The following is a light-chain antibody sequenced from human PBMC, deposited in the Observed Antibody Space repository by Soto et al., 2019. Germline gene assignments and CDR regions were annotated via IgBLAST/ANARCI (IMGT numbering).Light chain of an antibody. Sequence: EMVMTQSPAILSVSPGESATLSCRASQSVNSNYLAWYQQHPGQPPRLLIYGISTRATGIPARFSGSGSGTDFTLTITRLEPEDFAVYFCQQYGSSPRTFGQGTRLEIK. CDR1: QSVNSNY. CDR2: GIS. CDR3: QQYGSSPRT. V-gene: IGKV3-20*01. J-gene: IGKJ5*01.